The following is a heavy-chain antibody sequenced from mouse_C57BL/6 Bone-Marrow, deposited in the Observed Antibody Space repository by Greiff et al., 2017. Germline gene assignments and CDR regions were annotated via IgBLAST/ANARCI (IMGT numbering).Heavy chain of an antibody. CDR2: IDPENGDT. CDR1: GFNIKDDY. J-gene: IGHJ4*01. CDR3: TLYDYGRDYYAMDY. D-gene: IGHD2-4*01. V-gene: IGHV14-4*01. Sequence: EVQLQQSGAELVRPGASVKLSCTASGFNIKDDYMHWVKQRPEQGLEWIGWIDPENGDTKYASKFQGKATITSDTSSNTAYLQLSSLTSEDTAVYYCTLYDYGRDYYAMDYWGQGTSVTVSS.